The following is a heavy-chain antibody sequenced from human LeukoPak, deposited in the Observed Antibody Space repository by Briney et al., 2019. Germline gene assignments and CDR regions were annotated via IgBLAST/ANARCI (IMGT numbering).Heavy chain of an antibody. J-gene: IGHJ4*02. V-gene: IGHV3-23*01. Sequence: GGSLRLSCAASGFIFSNYAMSWVRQAPGKGLEWVSTISDSGGSTYYADSVKGRFTISRDNSKNTLYLQMNSLRAEDTAVYYCAKRGTVTTFGHCDYWGQGTLVTVSS. D-gene: IGHD4-17*01. CDR3: AKRGTVTTFGHCDY. CDR2: ISDSGGST. CDR1: GFIFSNYA.